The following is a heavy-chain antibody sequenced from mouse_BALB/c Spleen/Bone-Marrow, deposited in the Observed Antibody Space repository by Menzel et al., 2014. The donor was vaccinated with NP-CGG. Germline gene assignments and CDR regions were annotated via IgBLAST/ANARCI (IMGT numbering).Heavy chain of an antibody. D-gene: IGHD3-1*01. Sequence: QVQLQQSGPELVKPGASVKISCKASGYAFXSSWMNWVKQRPGQGLEWIGRIYPGDGDTNYNGKFKGKATLTADKSSSTAYMQLSSLTPVDSAVYFCARQLGLYAMDYWGQGTSVTVSS. V-gene: IGHV1-82*01. J-gene: IGHJ4*01. CDR1: GYAFXSSW. CDR2: IYPGDGDT. CDR3: ARQLGLYAMDY.